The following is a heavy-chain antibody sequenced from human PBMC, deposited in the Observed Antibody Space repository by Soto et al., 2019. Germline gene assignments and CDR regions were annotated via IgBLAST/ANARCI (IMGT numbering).Heavy chain of an antibody. V-gene: IGHV4-59*08. J-gene: IGHJ5*02. D-gene: IGHD4-4*01. CDR3: ARHSYYSNPLRFDP. Sequence: PSETLSLTCTVSGGSITGYYWSWIRQPPGKGPKWIGNIHYSGSTNYNPSLKSRVTISVDTSKNQFSLRLSSVTAAETAVYYCARHSYYSNPLRFDPWGQGTLVTVSS. CDR1: GGSITGYY. CDR2: IHYSGST.